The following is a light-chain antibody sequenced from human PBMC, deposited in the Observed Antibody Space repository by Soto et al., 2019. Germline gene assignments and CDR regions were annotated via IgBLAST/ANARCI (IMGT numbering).Light chain of an antibody. J-gene: IGLJ3*02. V-gene: IGLV1-47*01. CDR3: AAWDDSLSGWV. Sequence: QSVLTQPPSASGTLGQRVTISCSGGTSNIGTNHAYWYQHLPGTAPNLLIYRHTLRPSGVPDRFSASKSGTSASLAISGLRSDDEADYYCAAWDDSLSGWVFGGGTKLTVL. CDR1: TSNIGTNH. CDR2: RHT.